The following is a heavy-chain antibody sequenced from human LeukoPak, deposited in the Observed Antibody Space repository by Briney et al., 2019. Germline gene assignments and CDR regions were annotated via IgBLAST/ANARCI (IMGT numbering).Heavy chain of an antibody. D-gene: IGHD4-17*01. CDR2: IFSADGI. V-gene: IGHV3-53*01. CDR3: TRGRSKTTVFED. J-gene: IGHJ4*02. CDR1: GFSVREYF. Sequence: GGSLRLSCAASGFSVREYFMAWVRQAPGKGLRWVSHIFSADGIEYADSVKGRFTVSRDTATNTVYLQMNSLRVEDTAIYFCTRGRSKTTVFEDWGLGTLVTVSS.